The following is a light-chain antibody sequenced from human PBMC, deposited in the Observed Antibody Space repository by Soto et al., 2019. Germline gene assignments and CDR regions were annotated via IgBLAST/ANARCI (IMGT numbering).Light chain of an antibody. Sequence: EIVMTQSPATLSVSPGERATLSCRASQSVSSNLAWYQQKPGQAPRLLIYGASTRATGIPARFSGSGSGTAFTLTISSLQSEDFAVYYCQQYNNWPVYTFGEGTKVEIK. V-gene: IGKV3-15*01. CDR3: QQYNNWPVYT. CDR2: GAS. CDR1: QSVSSN. J-gene: IGKJ2*01.